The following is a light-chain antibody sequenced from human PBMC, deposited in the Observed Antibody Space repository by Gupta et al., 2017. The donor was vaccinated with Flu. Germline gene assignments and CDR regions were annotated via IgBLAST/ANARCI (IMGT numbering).Light chain of an antibody. V-gene: IGLV1-47*01. CDR2: KSD. CDR1: GSNIGRNF. Sequence: QSVLTQPPSASGTPGQRVTISCSGSGSNIGRNFVYWYQQLPGTAPKLLIYKSDQRPSGVPDRFSGSKSATSASLAISGLRSEDEGDYYCAGWDDTLSGHVVFGGGTKLNVL. J-gene: IGLJ2*01. CDR3: AGWDDTLSGHVV.